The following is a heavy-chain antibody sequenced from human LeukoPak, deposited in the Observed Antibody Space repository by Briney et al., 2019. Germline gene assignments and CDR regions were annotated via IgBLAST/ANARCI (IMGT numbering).Heavy chain of an antibody. V-gene: IGHV4-38-2*02. CDR3: ARGVVVVVAATGEAEYFQH. D-gene: IGHD2-15*01. CDR2: INHSGST. Sequence: PSETLSLTCTVSGYSISSGYYWGWIRQPPGKGLEWIGEINHSGSTNYNPSLKSRVTISVDTSKNQFSLKLSSVTAADTAVYYCARGVVVVVAATGEAEYFQHWGQGTLVTVSS. J-gene: IGHJ1*01. CDR1: GYSISSGYY.